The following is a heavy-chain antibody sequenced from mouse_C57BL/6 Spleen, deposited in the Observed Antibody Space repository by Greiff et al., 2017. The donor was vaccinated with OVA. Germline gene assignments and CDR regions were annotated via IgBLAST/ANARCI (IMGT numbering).Heavy chain of an antibody. CDR3: TRGGYAMDY. CDR1: GYTFTDYE. V-gene: IGHV1-15*01. CDR2: IDPETGGT. J-gene: IGHJ4*01. Sequence: QVQLHQSGAELVRPGASVTLSCKASGYTFTDYEMHWVKQTPVHGLEWIGAIDPETGGTAYNQKFKGKAILTADKSSSTAYMELRSLTSEDSAVYYCTRGGYAMDYWGQGTSVTVSS.